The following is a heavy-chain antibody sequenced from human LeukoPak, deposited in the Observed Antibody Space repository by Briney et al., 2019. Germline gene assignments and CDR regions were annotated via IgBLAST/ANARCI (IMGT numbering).Heavy chain of an antibody. V-gene: IGHV4-34*01. J-gene: IGHJ4*02. CDR1: GGSFSGYY. CDR2: INHSGST. CDR3: ARGPSVDAYYDILTGFDY. D-gene: IGHD3-9*01. Sequence: SETLSLTCAVYGGSFSGYYWSWIRQPPGKGLEWIGEINHSGSTNYNPSLKSRVTISVDTSKNQFSLKLSSVTAADTAVYYCARGPSVDAYYDILTGFDYWGQGTLVTVSS.